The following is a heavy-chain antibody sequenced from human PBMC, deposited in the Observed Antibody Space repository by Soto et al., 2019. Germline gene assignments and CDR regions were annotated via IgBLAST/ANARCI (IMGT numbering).Heavy chain of an antibody. D-gene: IGHD3-10*01. CDR3: ARSYYYGSGSYYNRPYYYYGMDV. J-gene: IGHJ6*02. Sequence: QVQLQQWGAGLLKPSETLSLTCAVYGGSFSGYYWSWIRQPPGKGLEWIGEINHSGSTNYNPSLKSRVTISVDTAKNQSSLKLSSVAAADTAVYYCARSYYYGSGSYYNRPYYYYGMDVWGQGTTVTVSS. CDR1: GGSFSGYY. V-gene: IGHV4-34*01. CDR2: INHSGST.